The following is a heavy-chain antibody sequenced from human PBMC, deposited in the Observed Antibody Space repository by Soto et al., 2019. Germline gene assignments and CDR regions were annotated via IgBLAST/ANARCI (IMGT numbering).Heavy chain of an antibody. Sequence: QVQLQESGPGLAKPSETLSLTCTVSGCSISPYYWSCIRQPPGKGLEWIGYIYYSGSTNYNPSLKSRVSISADTSKNQLSLKLSSVTAADTAVYYCARGGWRHIDYWGQGTLVTVSS. CDR3: ARGGWRHIDY. CDR1: GCSISPYY. CDR2: IYYSGST. D-gene: IGHD3-3*01. J-gene: IGHJ4*02. V-gene: IGHV4-59*08.